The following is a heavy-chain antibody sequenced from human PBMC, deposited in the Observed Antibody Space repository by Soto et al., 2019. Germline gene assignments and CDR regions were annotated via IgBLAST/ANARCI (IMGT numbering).Heavy chain of an antibody. D-gene: IGHD5-12*01. CDR1: GGSINNYY. V-gene: IGHV4-59*01. CDR3: ARVQMATHYFDS. Sequence: XETLSLTCTVCGGSINNYYWSWVRQPPGKGLDWIGYIYYSGTPNYNPSLESRLTISIDTSKNQFSLKLNSVTAADTAVYYCARVQMATHYFDSWGQGDLATVSS. CDR2: IYYSGTP. J-gene: IGHJ4*02.